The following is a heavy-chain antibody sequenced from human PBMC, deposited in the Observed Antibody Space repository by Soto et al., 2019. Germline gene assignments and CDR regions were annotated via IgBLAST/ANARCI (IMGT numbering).Heavy chain of an antibody. J-gene: IGHJ4*02. CDR2: IWYDGSNK. CDR1: GFTFSSYG. D-gene: IGHD6-19*01. V-gene: IGHV3-33*01. CDR3: ARAAVAGTGRSLVY. Sequence: QVQLVESGGGVVQPGRSLRLSCAASGFTFSSYGMHWVRQAPGKGLEWVAVIWYDGSNKYYADSVKGRFTISRDNSKNTLYLQMNSLRAEDTAVYYCARAAVAGTGRSLVYWGQGTLVTVSS.